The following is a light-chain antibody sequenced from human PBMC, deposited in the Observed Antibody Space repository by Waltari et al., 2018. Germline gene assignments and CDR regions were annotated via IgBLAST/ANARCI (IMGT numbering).Light chain of an antibody. CDR3: NSYTISSTLGV. CDR2: DVS. Sequence: QSALTQPASVSGSPGQSITIPCTGTSSYVGCYNFFSWYQQHPGKAPKLIIYDVSNRPSGVSNRFSGSKSGNTASLTISGLQAEDEADYYCNSYTISSTLGVFGTGTKVTVL. CDR1: SSYVGCYNF. J-gene: IGLJ1*01. V-gene: IGLV2-14*01.